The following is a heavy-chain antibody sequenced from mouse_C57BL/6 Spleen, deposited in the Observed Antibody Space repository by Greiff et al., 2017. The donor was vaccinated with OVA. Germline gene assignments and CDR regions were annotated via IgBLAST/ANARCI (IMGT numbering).Heavy chain of an antibody. J-gene: IGHJ4*01. V-gene: IGHV1-50*01. CDR3: ARSLITTVVATRAMDY. D-gene: IGHD1-1*01. CDR2: IDPSDSYT. CDR1: GYTFTSYW. Sequence: QVQLQQPGAELVKPGASVKLSCKASGYTFTSYWMQWVKQRPGQGLEWIGEIDPSDSYTNYNQKFKGKATLTVDTSSSTAYMQLSSLTSEDSAVYYCARSLITTVVATRAMDYWGQGTSVTVSS.